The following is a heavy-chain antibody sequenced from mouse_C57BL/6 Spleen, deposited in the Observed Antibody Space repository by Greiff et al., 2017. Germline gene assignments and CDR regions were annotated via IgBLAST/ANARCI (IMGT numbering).Heavy chain of an antibody. V-gene: IGHV14-4*01. CDR2: IDPENGDT. CDR3: TTWPGSDWYFDV. J-gene: IGHJ1*03. D-gene: IGHD1-1*01. Sequence: VQLQQSGAELVRPGASVKLSCTASGFNIKDDYMHWVKQRPEQGLEWIGWIDPENGDTEYASKFQGKATITADTSSNTAYLQLSSLTSEDTAVYYCTTWPGSDWYFDVWGTGTTVTVSS. CDR1: GFNIKDDY.